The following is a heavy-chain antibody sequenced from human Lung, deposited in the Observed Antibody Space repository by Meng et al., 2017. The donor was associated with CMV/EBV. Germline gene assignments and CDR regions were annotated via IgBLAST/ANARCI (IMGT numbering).Heavy chain of an antibody. Sequence: GXXRLSCAASGFNFDYYGMHWVRQTPGKGLEWVAFIRHDGTNKFYGDSVKGRFTISRDNSKNTVYLQMNSLRPEETAIYYCAKDLLLFGGANAYFDCWGQGXLVTVSS. D-gene: IGHD3-16*01. CDR3: AKDLLLFGGANAYFDC. V-gene: IGHV3-30*02. J-gene: IGHJ4*02. CDR1: GFNFDYYG. CDR2: IRHDGTNK.